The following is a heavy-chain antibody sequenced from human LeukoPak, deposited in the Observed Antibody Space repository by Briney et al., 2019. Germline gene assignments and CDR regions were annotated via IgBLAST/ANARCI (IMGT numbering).Heavy chain of an antibody. V-gene: IGHV3-23*01. CDR3: AKRGVVIRVILVGFHKEAYYFDS. Sequence: PGGSLRLSCAVSGLTLSNYGMSCVPRAPGKGLECVAGISGSAGGTNYADSVKGRFTISRDNPKNTLYLQMNSLRAEDMAVYFCAKRGVVIRVILVGFHKEAYYFDSWGQGALVTVSS. D-gene: IGHD3-22*01. CDR2: ISGSAGGT. CDR1: GLTLSNYG. J-gene: IGHJ4*02.